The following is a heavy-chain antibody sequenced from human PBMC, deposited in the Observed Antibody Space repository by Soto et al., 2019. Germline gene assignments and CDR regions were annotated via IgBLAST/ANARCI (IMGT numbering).Heavy chain of an antibody. CDR3: ASLDYGDFTDAFDI. CDR2: INHSGST. J-gene: IGHJ3*02. CDR1: GGSFSGYY. Sequence: SETLSLTCAVYGGSFSGYYWSWIRQPPGKGLEWIGEINHSGSTNYNPSLKSRVTISVDTSKNQFSLKLSSVTAADTAVYYCASLDYGDFTDAFDIRGQGTMVTVSS. V-gene: IGHV4-34*01. D-gene: IGHD4-17*01.